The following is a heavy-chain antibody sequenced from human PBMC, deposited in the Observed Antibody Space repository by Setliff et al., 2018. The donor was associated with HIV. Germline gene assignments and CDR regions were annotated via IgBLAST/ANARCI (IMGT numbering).Heavy chain of an antibody. V-gene: IGHV3-74*01. CDR1: GFTFSDYW. Sequence: QPGGSLRLSCAASGFTFSDYWMHWVRQVPGKGLVYVSRINPDGSTTTYADSVKGRFTISRDNAKNTLYLQMNSLRGEDTAVYFCARAIRNGNSLINWFDPWGQGTLVTVSS. CDR3: ARAIRNGNSLINWFDP. CDR2: INPDGSTT. J-gene: IGHJ5*02. D-gene: IGHD2-8*01.